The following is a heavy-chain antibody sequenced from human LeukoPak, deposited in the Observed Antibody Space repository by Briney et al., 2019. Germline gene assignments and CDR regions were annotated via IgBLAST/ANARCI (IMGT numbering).Heavy chain of an antibody. CDR1: GGSVSSGSFY. CDR3: ARDDVPYSA. V-gene: IGHV4-61*01. Sequence: PSETVSLTCTVSGGSVSSGSFYWSWIRQPPGKGLEWIGYIYYSGGTKYNPSLNSRVTISIDTSNNQFSLKLNSATAADTAVYYCARDDVPYSAWGQRTLRTVSS. J-gene: IGHJ5*02. CDR2: IYYSGGT. D-gene: IGHD2-15*01.